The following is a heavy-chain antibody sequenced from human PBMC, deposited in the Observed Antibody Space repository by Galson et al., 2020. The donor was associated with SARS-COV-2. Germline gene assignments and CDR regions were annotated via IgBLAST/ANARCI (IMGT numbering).Heavy chain of an antibody. CDR1: GGYFSGYY. V-gene: IGHV4-34*01. CDR3: ARVPLVYYYYMDV. CDR2: INHSGSN. Sequence: SETLSLTCAVYGGYFSGYYWSWIRPPPGKGLEWIGEINHSGSNNSNQSLKSRVTISVDTSKNQFSLKLGSVTAADTAVYYCARVPLVYYYYMDVWGKGTTVTVSS. J-gene: IGHJ6*03.